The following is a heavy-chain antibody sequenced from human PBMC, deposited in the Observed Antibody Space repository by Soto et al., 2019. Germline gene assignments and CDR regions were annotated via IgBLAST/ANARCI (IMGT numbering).Heavy chain of an antibody. J-gene: IGHJ5*02. D-gene: IGHD2-2*01. CDR3: ARHVIEGVTAAMKGWFDP. Sequence: QLQLQESGPGLVKPSETLSLTCTVSGGSISSSSYYWGWIRQPPGKGLEWIGSIYYSGSTYYNPSLKSRVTISVDTSKNQFSLKLSSVTAADTAVYYCARHVIEGVTAAMKGWFDPWGQGTLVTVSS. CDR1: GGSISSSSYY. V-gene: IGHV4-39*01. CDR2: IYYSGST.